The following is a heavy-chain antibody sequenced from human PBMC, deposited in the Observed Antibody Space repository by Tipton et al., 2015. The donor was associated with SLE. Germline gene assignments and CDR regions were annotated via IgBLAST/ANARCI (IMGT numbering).Heavy chain of an antibody. V-gene: IGHV4-34*09. D-gene: IGHD3-10*01. CDR1: GGSFSDYF. J-gene: IGHJ6*02. CDR3: ARGGFREPDYFYYGMDV. CDR2: IYYSGST. Sequence: TLSLTCAVYGGSFSDYFWTWIRQPPGKGLEWIGYIYYSGSTYYNPSLKSRVTISVDTSKNQFSLKLSSVTAADTAVYYCARGGFREPDYFYYGMDVWGQGTTVTVSS.